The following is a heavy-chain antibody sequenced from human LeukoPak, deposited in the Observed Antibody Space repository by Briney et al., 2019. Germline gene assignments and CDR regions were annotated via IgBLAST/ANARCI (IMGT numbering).Heavy chain of an antibody. CDR1: GGSISSGGHY. J-gene: IGHJ4*02. V-gene: IGHV4-39*07. D-gene: IGHD3-22*01. Sequence: SSETLSLTCTVSGGSISSGGHYWGWIRQTPGKRLEWIGNIYFSGDTSYNPSLKSRLTMSVDTSKNQLFLNLDSVTAADTAVYYCARDSGFWLYWGQGTLVTVSS. CDR3: ARDSGFWLY. CDR2: IYFSGDT.